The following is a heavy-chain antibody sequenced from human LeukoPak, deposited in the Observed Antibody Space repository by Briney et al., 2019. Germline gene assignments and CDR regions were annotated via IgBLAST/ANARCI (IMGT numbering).Heavy chain of an antibody. V-gene: IGHV3-30*02. CDR1: GFTFSSYC. CDR3: AKDGPPAYGSGSYYDLSFDY. J-gene: IGHJ4*02. Sequence: GGSLRLSCAASGFTFSSYCMHWVRQGPGKGLEWVAYIRYDRSNKYYADSVKGRFTISRDNSKNTPYLQMNSLRAEDTAVYYCAKDGPPAYGSGSYYDLSFDYWGQGTLVTVSS. D-gene: IGHD3-10*01. CDR2: IRYDRSNK.